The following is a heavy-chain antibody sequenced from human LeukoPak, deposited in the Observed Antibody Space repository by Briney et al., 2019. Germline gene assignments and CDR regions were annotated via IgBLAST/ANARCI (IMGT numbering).Heavy chain of an antibody. D-gene: IGHD3-10*01. V-gene: IGHV4-34*01. Sequence: SETLSLTCTVSGGSINSGSISSYYWSWIRQPPGKGLEWIGEINHSGSTNYNPSLKSRVTISVDTSKNQFSLKLSSVTAADTAVYYCARLYRSGRAFDIWGQGTMVTVSS. J-gene: IGHJ3*02. CDR1: GGSINSGSISSYY. CDR3: ARLYRSGRAFDI. CDR2: INHSGST.